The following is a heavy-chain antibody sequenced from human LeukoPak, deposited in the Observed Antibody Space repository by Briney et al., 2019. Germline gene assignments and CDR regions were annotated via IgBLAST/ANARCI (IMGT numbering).Heavy chain of an antibody. Sequence: SETLSLTCTVSGGSISSYYWSWIRQPPGKGLEWIGYIYYSGSTNYKSSLKSRVTISVDTSKNQFSLKLSSVTAADTAVYYCARTTEGGYSYGYFYYYYMDVWGKGTTITISS. CDR3: ARTTEGGYSYGYFYYYYMDV. CDR2: IYYSGST. D-gene: IGHD5-18*01. J-gene: IGHJ6*03. V-gene: IGHV4-59*01. CDR1: GGSISSYY.